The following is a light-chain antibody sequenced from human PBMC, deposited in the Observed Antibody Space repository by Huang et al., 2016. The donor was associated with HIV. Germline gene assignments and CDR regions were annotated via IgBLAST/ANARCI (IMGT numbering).Light chain of an antibody. J-gene: IGKJ4*01. Sequence: IQLTQSPSSLYASVGDRVTITCRASQGISSYLAWYKQKPGKAPELLIFAASTLQSGVPSRFSGSGSGTDFTLTISSLRPEDFATYYCQELHIFPVTFGGGTKVEIK. CDR1: QGISSY. CDR2: AAS. CDR3: QELHIFPVT. V-gene: IGKV1-9*01.